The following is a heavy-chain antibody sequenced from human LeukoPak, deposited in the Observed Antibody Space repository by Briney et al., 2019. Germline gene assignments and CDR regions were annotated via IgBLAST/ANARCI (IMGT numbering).Heavy chain of an antibody. J-gene: IGHJ5*02. Sequence: PSETLSLTCTVSGGSINTYYGSWIRQPPGKGLEWIGYIYYSGSTYYNPSLKNRVTISVDTSKNQFSLKLSSVTAADTAVYYCARVNIAAAGNNWFDPWGQGTLVTVSS. CDR2: IYYSGST. V-gene: IGHV4-59*06. D-gene: IGHD6-13*01. CDR1: GGSINTYY. CDR3: ARVNIAAAGNNWFDP.